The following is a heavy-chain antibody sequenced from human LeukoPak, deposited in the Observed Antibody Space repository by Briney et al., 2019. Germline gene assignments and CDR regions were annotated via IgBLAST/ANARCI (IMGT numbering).Heavy chain of an antibody. CDR2: INSDGSST. CDR3: ARGYSVREDY. Sequence: GGSLRLSCAASGFTFSSYWMHWVRQAPGKGLVWVSRINSDGSSTNYADSGKGRFTISRDNAKNTLYLQMNSRRAEDTAVYYCARGYSVREDYWGQGTLVTVSS. J-gene: IGHJ4*02. V-gene: IGHV3-74*01. CDR1: GFTFSSYW. D-gene: IGHD3-10*02.